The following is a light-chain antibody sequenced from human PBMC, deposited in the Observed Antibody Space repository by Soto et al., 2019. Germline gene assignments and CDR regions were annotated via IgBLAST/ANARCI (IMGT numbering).Light chain of an antibody. Sequence: EIVLTQSPGTLSLSPGERAALSCRASQRVSSSYLAWYLQKPGQAPRLLIYGASSRATGIPDRFSGSGSGTDFTLTISGLEPEDFAVYYCQQYGSSPNTFGQGTRLEIK. CDR2: GAS. CDR1: QRVSSSY. CDR3: QQYGSSPNT. V-gene: IGKV3-20*01. J-gene: IGKJ5*01.